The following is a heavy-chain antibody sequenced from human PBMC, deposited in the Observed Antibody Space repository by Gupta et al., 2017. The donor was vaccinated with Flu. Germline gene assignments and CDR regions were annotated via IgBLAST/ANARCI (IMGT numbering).Heavy chain of an antibody. Sequence: NDCVSWMRRATGKGMERVGRIKSNTDVGTTGSAAPVKGRFNISRDDSNNTLYLQMNSQNAEDTVGYYCSAHCRAYDGPDYWGQGTLVTVSS. CDR1: NDC. J-gene: IGHJ4*02. CDR2: IKSNTDVGTT. V-gene: IGHV3-15*01. CDR3: SAHCRAYDGPDY. D-gene: IGHD2-21*01.